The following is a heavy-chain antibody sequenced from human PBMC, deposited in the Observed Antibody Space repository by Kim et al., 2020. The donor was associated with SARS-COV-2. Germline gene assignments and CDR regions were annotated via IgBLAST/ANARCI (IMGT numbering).Heavy chain of an antibody. Sequence: GGSLRLSCAASGFTFSDYYMSWIRQAPGKGLEWVSYISSSGSTIYYADSVKGRFTISRDNAKNSLYLQMNSLRAEDTAVYYCASRNCSSTSCYGGWFDPWGQGTLVTVSS. CDR2: ISSSGSTI. CDR1: GFTFSDYY. D-gene: IGHD2-2*01. CDR3: ASRNCSSTSCYGGWFDP. J-gene: IGHJ5*02. V-gene: IGHV3-11*01.